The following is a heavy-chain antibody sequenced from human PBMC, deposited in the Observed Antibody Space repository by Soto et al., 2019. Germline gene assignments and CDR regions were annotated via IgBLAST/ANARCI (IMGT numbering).Heavy chain of an antibody. V-gene: IGHV4-4*07. CDR2: IYTSGST. Sequence: SETLSLTCTVSGGSISSYYWSWIRQPAGKGLEWIGRIYTSGSTNYNPSLKSRVTMSVDTSKNQFSLKLSSVTAADTAVYYCARDGYCSSTSCYPPYYYYGMDVWGQGTTVTVSS. CDR3: ARDGYCSSTSCYPPYYYYGMDV. D-gene: IGHD2-2*01. CDR1: GGSISSYY. J-gene: IGHJ6*02.